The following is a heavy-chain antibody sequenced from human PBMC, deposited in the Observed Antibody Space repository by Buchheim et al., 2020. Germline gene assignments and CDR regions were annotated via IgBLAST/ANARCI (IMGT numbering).Heavy chain of an antibody. CDR2: IYYSGST. CDR3: ARGSLRYKWFGELSLSGWFDP. V-gene: IGHV4-31*03. D-gene: IGHD3-10*01. J-gene: IGHJ5*02. Sequence: QVQLQESGPGLVKPSQTLSLTCTVSGGSISSGGYYWSWIRQHPGKGLEWIGYIYYSGSTYYNPSLKSRVTISVDTSKNQFSLKLSSVTAADTAVYYCARGSLRYKWFGELSLSGWFDPWGQGTL. CDR1: GGSISSGGYY.